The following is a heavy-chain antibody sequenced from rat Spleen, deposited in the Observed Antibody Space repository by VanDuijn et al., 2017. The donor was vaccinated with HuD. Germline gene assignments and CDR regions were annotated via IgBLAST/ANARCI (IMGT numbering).Heavy chain of an antibody. V-gene: IGHV5-31*01. CDR1: GFSFNNYW. Sequence: EVQLVESGGGVVQPGRSLKLSCVASGFSFNNYWMTWIRRAPEKGLEWVASITSTSGSTYYLDSVMGRFTISRDNAKSTLCLQMNSLRSEDTATYYCTRSPLLGAHFDYWGQGVMVTVSS. CDR3: TRSPLLGAHFDY. J-gene: IGHJ2*01. D-gene: IGHD3-1*01. CDR2: ITSTSGST.